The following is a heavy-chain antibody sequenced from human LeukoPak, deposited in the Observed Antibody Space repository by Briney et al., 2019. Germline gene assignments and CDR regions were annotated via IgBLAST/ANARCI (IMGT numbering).Heavy chain of an antibody. V-gene: IGHV3-30*02. CDR3: AKGYYFDILSGYSSLDS. J-gene: IGHJ4*02. Sequence: PGGSLRLSCAASGFAASGFTFSTFGMHWVRQAPGKGLEWVAFIRYDGSNKYYADSVKGRFTISRDDSKNTLYLQTNSLRAEDTAAYYCAKGYYFDILSGYSSLDSWGQGTLVTVSS. CDR2: IRYDGSNK. D-gene: IGHD3-9*01. CDR1: GFTFSTFG.